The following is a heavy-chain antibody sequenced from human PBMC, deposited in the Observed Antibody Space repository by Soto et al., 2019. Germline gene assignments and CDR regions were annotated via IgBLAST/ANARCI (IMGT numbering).Heavy chain of an antibody. J-gene: IGHJ5*02. Sequence: ASVKVSCKASGYTFTSYGISWVRQPPGQGLEWMGWISAYNGNTNYAQKLQGRVTMTTDTSTSTAYMELRSLRSDDTAVYYWASPLTRGFNWFDPWGQGTLVAVSS. CDR3: ASPLTRGFNWFDP. CDR1: GYTFTSYG. D-gene: IGHD2-2*01. CDR2: ISAYNGNT. V-gene: IGHV1-18*01.